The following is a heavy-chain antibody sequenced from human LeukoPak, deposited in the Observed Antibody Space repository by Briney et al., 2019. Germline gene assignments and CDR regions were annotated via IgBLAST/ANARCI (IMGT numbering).Heavy chain of an antibody. J-gene: IGHJ4*02. CDR3: ARDLAYYSDSSGYFFDY. CDR2: ISSSSSTI. D-gene: IGHD3-22*01. CDR1: GFTFSSYS. V-gene: IGHV3-48*01. Sequence: GGTLRLSCAASGFTFSSYSMNWVRLAPGKGLEWVSYISSSSSTIYYADSVKGRFTISRDNAKNSLYLQMNSLRAEDTAVYYSARDLAYYSDSSGYFFDYWGQGTLVTVSS.